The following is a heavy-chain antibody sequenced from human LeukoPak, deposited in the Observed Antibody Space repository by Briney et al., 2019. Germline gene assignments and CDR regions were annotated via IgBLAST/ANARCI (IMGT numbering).Heavy chain of an antibody. V-gene: IGHV3-11*01. Sequence: PGGSLRLPCAASGFTFSDYYMSWIRQAPGKGLEWVSYISSSGSTIYYADSVKGRFTISRDNAKNSLYLQMNSLRAEDTAVYYCARGSSSWYEVVWTPDYWGQGTLVTVSS. J-gene: IGHJ4*02. CDR1: GFTFSDYY. D-gene: IGHD6-13*01. CDR2: ISSSGSTI. CDR3: ARGSSSWYEVVWTPDY.